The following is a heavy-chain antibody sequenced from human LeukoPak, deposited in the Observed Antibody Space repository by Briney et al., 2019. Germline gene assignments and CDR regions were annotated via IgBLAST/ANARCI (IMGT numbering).Heavy chain of an antibody. J-gene: IGHJ4*02. D-gene: IGHD6-19*01. CDR1: GGSFSGYY. CDR3: ARGKGSGWTFDY. V-gene: IGHV4-34*01. Sequence: PSETLSLTCAVYGGSFSGYYWTWIRQPPGKGLEWIGEINHSGSTNYNPSLKSRVTISVDTSKNQFPLKLSSVTAADTAVYYCARGKGSGWTFDYWGQGTLVTVSS. CDR2: INHSGST.